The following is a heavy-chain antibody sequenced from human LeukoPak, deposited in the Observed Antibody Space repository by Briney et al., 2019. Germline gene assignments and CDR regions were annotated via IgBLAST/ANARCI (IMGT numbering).Heavy chain of an antibody. V-gene: IGHV4-28*01. Sequence: PSETLSLTCAVSGYSITSSSWWGWIRQPPGKGLEWIGYIYHSGTTYYNPSLKSRVTISVDTSKNQFSLKLSSVTAADTVVYYCARHPSSWIDSMDVWGQGTTVTVSS. J-gene: IGHJ6*02. CDR3: ARHPSSWIDSMDV. CDR1: GYSITSSSW. CDR2: IYHSGTT. D-gene: IGHD2-2*03.